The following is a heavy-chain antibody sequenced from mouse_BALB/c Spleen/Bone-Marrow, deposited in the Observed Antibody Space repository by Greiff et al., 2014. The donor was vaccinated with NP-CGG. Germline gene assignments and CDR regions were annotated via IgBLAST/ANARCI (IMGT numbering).Heavy chain of an antibody. D-gene: IGHD2-1*01. V-gene: IGHV7-3*02. J-gene: IGHJ1*01. CDR2: IRNKANGYTT. CDR1: GFTLTDYY. Sequence: EVKLEESGGGLVQPGGSLRLSCATSGFTLTDYYMSWVRQPPGKALEWLGFIRNKANGYTTEYSASVKGRFTISRDNSQSILYLQMNTLRAEDSATYYCARDINDNYNWYFDVWGAGTTVTVSS. CDR3: ARDINDNYNWYFDV.